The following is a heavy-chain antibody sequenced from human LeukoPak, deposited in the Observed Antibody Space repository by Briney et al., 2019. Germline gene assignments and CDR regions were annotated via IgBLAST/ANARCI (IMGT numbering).Heavy chain of an antibody. CDR1: GYTFTSYG. Sequence: ASVKVSCKASGYTFTSYGISWVRQAPGQGLEWMGWISAYNGNTIYAQKLQGRVTMTTDTSTSTAYMELRSLRSDDTAVYYCASGIVGATSLPSDYWGQGTLVTVSS. CDR3: ASGIVGATSLPSDY. CDR2: ISAYNGNT. J-gene: IGHJ4*02. V-gene: IGHV1-18*01. D-gene: IGHD1-26*01.